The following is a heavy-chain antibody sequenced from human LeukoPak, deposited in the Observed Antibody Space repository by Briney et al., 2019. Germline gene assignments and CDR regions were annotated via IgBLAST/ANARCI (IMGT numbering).Heavy chain of an antibody. Sequence: PGGSLRLSCAASGFTFSDYYMSWIRQAPGKGLEWVANIRQDGIEKHYVDSVKGRFTISRDNAKNSVYLQMNSLRAEDAAVYYCGRAMDVWGQGTTVTVSS. CDR3: GRAMDV. CDR1: GFTFSDYY. CDR2: IRQDGIEK. J-gene: IGHJ6*02. V-gene: IGHV3-7*03.